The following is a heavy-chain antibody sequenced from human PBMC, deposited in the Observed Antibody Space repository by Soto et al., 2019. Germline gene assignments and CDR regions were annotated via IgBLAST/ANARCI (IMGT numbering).Heavy chain of an antibody. V-gene: IGHV3-11*06. CDR1: GFTFSDFY. CDR2: ISSTSLFT. D-gene: IGHD3-3*01. J-gene: IGHJ6*02. CDR3: AREFWSGSYTSNYGMDV. Sequence: GGSLRLSCAASGFTFSDFYMSWIRQAPGKGLEWVSYISSTSLFTNHADSVKGRFTISRDNAKHSLYLQMNSLRPEDTAVYYCAREFWSGSYTSNYGMDVWGQGTTVTVSS.